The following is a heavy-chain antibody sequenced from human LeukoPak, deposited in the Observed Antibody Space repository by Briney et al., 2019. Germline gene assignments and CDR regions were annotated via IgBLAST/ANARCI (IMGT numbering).Heavy chain of an antibody. Sequence: GGSLRLSCAASGFTFDDYAMPWVRQAPGKGLEWVSGISWNSGSIGYADSVKGRFTISRDNAKNSLYLQMNSLRAEDTALYYCAKLSSFNWNFDYWGQGSLVTVSS. CDR1: GFTFDDYA. J-gene: IGHJ4*02. V-gene: IGHV3-9*01. CDR3: AKLSSFNWNFDY. CDR2: ISWNSGSI. D-gene: IGHD1-20*01.